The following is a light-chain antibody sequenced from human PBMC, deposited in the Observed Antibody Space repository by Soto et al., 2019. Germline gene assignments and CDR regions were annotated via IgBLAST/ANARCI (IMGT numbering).Light chain of an antibody. CDR3: QQRAT. J-gene: IGKJ1*01. CDR1: QSISNW. Sequence: DLQMTQSPSTLSASVGDRVTITCRASQSISNWMAWYQQKPGKAPKLLIYKTSNLQNGVPSRFSGSGSGTEFTLTISGLQPDDFATYYCQQRATFGQGTKVEIK. CDR2: KTS. V-gene: IGKV1-5*03.